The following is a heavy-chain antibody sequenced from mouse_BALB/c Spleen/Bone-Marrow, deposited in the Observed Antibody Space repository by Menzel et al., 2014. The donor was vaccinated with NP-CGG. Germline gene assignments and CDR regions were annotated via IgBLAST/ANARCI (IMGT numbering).Heavy chain of an antibody. J-gene: IGHJ4*01. V-gene: IGHV1-7*01. D-gene: IGHD2-14*01. CDR3: ARDRSYRFRATDY. CDR1: GYAFTTYW. Sequence: VQLQQSGAELAKPGASVKMSCKASGYAFTTYWMHWVKQRPGQGLEWIGSINPATGYTEYSQKFRDRATLTADKSSSTVYMQLSSLTSEDSAVYYCARDRSYRFRATDYWGQGTSVTVSS. CDR2: INPATGYT.